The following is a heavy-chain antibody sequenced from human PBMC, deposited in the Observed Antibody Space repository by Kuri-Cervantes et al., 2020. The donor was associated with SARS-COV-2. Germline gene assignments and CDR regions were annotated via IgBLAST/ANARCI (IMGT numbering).Heavy chain of an antibody. D-gene: IGHD1-26*01. Sequence: ASVKVSCKASGGTFSSYAISWVRQAPGQRLEWMGWINAGNGNTKYSQKFQGRVTITRDTSASTAYMELSSLRSEDTAVYYCARDLLRSNGGSYAYWGQGTLVTVSS. CDR2: INAGNGNT. CDR1: GGTFSSYA. V-gene: IGHV1-3*01. J-gene: IGHJ4*02. CDR3: ARDLLRSNGGSYAY.